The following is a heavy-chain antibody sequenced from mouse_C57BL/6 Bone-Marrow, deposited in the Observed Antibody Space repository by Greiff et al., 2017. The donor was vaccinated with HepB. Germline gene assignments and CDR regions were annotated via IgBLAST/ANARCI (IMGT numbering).Heavy chain of an antibody. V-gene: IGHV1-69*01. CDR2: IDPSDSYT. CDR3: AMLNFDY. CDR1: GYTFTSYW. Sequence: QVQLQQPGAELVMPGASVRLSCKASGYTFTSYWMHWVKQRPGQGLEWIGEIDPSDSYTNYNQKFKGKSTFTVDKSSSTAYMQLSSLTSEDSAVYYCAMLNFDYWGQGTTLTVSS. J-gene: IGHJ2*01.